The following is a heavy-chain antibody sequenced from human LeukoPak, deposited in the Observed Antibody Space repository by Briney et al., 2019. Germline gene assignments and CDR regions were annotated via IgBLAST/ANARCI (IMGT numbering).Heavy chain of an antibody. CDR1: GGSISSDY. V-gene: IGHV4-59*03. Sequence: PSETLSLTCTVSGGSISSDYWSWIRQPQGQGLEWIGYIYYSGSATYNPTRNSRVTISVHSSHIQFSLNLSSVTAAATAVYYCAGEVAAVAGLDYWGQGTLVTVSS. CDR2: IYYSGSA. J-gene: IGHJ4*02. D-gene: IGHD6-19*01. CDR3: AGEVAAVAGLDY.